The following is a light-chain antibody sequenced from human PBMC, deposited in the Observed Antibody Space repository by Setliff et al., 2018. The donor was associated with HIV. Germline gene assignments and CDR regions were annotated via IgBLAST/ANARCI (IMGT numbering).Light chain of an antibody. V-gene: IGLV3-21*04. CDR1: NIGSKS. J-gene: IGLJ1*01. CDR2: NDS. Sequence: SYELTQPPSVSVAPGKTATITCGGNNIGSKSVHWYQQKPGQAPVLVIYNDSDRPSGIPERLSGSNSGTTATLTISRVEAGDEADYYCQVWDSSSDHYVFGTGTKSPS. CDR3: QVWDSSSDHYV.